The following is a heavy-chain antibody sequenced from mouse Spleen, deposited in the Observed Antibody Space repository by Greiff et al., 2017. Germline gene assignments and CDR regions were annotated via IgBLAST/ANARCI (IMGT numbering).Heavy chain of an antibody. CDR2: IDPSDSYT. V-gene: IGHV1-50*01. Sequence: VKLQQPGAELVKPGASVKLSCKASGYTFTSYWMQWVKQRPGQGLEWIGEIDPSDSYTNYNQKFKGKATLTVDTSSSTAYMQLSSLTSEDSAVYYCASRGDYWFAYWGQGTLVTVSA. D-gene: IGHD2-13*01. CDR3: ASRGDYWFAY. J-gene: IGHJ3*01. CDR1: GYTFTSYW.